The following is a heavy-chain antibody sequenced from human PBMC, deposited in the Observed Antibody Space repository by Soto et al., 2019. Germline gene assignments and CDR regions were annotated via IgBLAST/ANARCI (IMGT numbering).Heavy chain of an antibody. J-gene: IGHJ4*02. CDR3: ARGLASYYYDSSGSSYYFDY. CDR1: GFTFDDYG. V-gene: IGHV3-20*04. Sequence: EVQLVESGGGVVRPGGSLRLSCAASGFTFDDYGMSWVRQAPGKGLEWVSGINWNGGSTGYADSVKGRFTISRDNAKNSLYLERNSLRAEDTALYYCARGLASYYYDSSGSSYYFDYWGQGTLVTVSS. D-gene: IGHD3-22*01. CDR2: INWNGGST.